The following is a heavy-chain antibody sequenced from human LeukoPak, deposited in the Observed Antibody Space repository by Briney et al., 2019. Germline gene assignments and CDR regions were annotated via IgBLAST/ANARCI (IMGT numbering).Heavy chain of an antibody. D-gene: IGHD3-22*01. J-gene: IGHJ4*02. V-gene: IGHV3-11*01. Sequence: PGGSLRLSCAASGFTFSDYYMSWIRQAPGKGLEWVSYISSSGSTIYYADSVKGRFTISRDNSKNTLYLQMNSLRAEDTAVYYCARAYDSSGYGLGYFDYWGQGTLVTVSS. CDR1: GFTFSDYY. CDR2: ISSSGSTI. CDR3: ARAYDSSGYGLGYFDY.